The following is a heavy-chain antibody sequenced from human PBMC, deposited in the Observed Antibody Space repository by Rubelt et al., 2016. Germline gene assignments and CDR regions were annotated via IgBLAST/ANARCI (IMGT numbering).Heavy chain of an antibody. CDR3: ARGRMGFHYYYYGMDV. D-gene: IGHD1-26*01. CDR1: GGSFSGYY. CDR2: INHSGST. Sequence: QLQLQESGPGLVKPSETPSLTCAVYGGSFSGYYWSWIRQPPGKGLEWIGEINHSGSTNYNPSLKSRVTISVDTSKNQFSLKLSSVTAADTAVYYCARGRMGFHYYYYGMDVWGQGTTVTVSS. V-gene: IGHV4-34*01. J-gene: IGHJ6*02.